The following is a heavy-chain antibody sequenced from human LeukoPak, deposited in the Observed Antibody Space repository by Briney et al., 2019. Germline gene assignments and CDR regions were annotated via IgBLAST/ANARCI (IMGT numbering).Heavy chain of an antibody. J-gene: IGHJ4*02. D-gene: IGHD5-12*01. V-gene: IGHV3-74*01. CDR1: GVNLRSYL. Sequence: HVGSLRHSCAHPGVNLRSYLMHSVRPAPEKGLLWISRINYDVATTSYADSVKGRFTISRDTAKNTLYLQKSSLRDETTAAHTSGGGRPRGYGGYVIDYWGQGTPITVAS. CDR3: GGGRPRGYGGYVIDY. CDR2: INYDVATT.